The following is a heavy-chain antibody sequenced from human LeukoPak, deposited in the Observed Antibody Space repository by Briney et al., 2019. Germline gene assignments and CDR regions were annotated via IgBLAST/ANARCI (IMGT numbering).Heavy chain of an antibody. CDR2: INPNSGGT. J-gene: IGHJ6*03. D-gene: IGHD1-26*01. CDR1: GYTFTGYY. V-gene: IGHV1-2*02. CDR3: ARGPLVGAKGVGYMDV. Sequence: GASVKVSCKASGYTFTGYYMHWVRQAPGQGLEWMGWINPNSGGTNYAQKFQGRVTMTRDTSISTAYMELSRLRSDDTAVYYCARGPLVGAKGVGYMDVWGKGTTVTVSS.